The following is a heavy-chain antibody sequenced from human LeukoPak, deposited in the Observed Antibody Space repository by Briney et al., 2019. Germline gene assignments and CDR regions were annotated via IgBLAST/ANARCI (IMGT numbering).Heavy chain of an antibody. CDR2: IWYDGSNK. D-gene: IGHD3-10*01. V-gene: IGHV3-33*08. J-gene: IGHJ4*02. Sequence: GGSLRLSCAASGFTFSSYSMNWVRQAPGKGLEWVAVIWYDGSNKYYADSVKGRFTISRDNSKNTLYLQMNSLRAEDTAVYYCARETGYYYGSGSPNYYFDYWGQGTLVTVSS. CDR3: ARETGYYYGSGSPNYYFDY. CDR1: GFTFSSYS.